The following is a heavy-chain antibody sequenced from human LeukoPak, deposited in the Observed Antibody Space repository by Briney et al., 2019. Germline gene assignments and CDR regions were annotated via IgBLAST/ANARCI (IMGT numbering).Heavy chain of an antibody. CDR2: IKSDGST. D-gene: IGHD3-22*01. V-gene: IGHV3-74*01. CDR3: ARAPSEIGGYYPEYFRH. Sequence: GGSLRLSCAASGFTFSSYWMHWVRQAPGKGLVWVSRIKSDGSTNYAESVKGRFTISRDNAKNTVSLQMNSLRAEDTGVYYCARAPSEIGGYYPEYFRHWGQGTLVTVSS. CDR1: GFTFSSYW. J-gene: IGHJ1*01.